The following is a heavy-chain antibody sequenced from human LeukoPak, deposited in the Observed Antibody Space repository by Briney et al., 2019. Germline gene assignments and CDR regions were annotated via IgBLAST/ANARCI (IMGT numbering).Heavy chain of an antibody. Sequence: ASVKVSCKASGYTFTSYGISWVRQAPGQGLEWMGWISAYNGNTNYAQKLQGRVTMTTDTSTSTAYMELRSLRSDDTAVYYCARASSYYDSSGYNYYYMDVWGKGTTVTVSS. CDR2: ISAYNGNT. CDR3: ARASSYYDSSGYNYYYMDV. CDR1: GYTFTSYG. V-gene: IGHV1-18*01. J-gene: IGHJ6*03. D-gene: IGHD3-22*01.